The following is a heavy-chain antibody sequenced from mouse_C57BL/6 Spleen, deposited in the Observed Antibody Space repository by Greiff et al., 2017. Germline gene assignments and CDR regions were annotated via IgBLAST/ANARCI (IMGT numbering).Heavy chain of an antibody. V-gene: IGHV5-9-1*02. D-gene: IGHD1-1*01. Sequence: EVMLVESGEGLVKPGGSLKLSCAASGFTFSSYAMSWVRQTPEKRLEWVAYISSGGDYIYYADTVKGRFTISRDKARNTLYLQMSSLKSEDTAMYYCTREGDYGSSRYFDVWGTGTTVTVSS. J-gene: IGHJ1*03. CDR3: TREGDYGSSRYFDV. CDR2: ISSGGDYI. CDR1: GFTFSSYA.